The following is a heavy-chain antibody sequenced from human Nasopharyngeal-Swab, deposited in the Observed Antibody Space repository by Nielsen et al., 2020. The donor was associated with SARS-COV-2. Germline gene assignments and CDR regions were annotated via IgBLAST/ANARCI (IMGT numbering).Heavy chain of an antibody. Sequence: ASVKVSCKASGYTFTDYSMHWVRQAPGQGLEWMGWINPKSGGPKYAQKFQGWVTMTRDTSISTAYMELTRLRSDDTAVYYCARNGLEDSSGLDWYFDLWGRGTLVTVSS. D-gene: IGHD3-22*01. V-gene: IGHV1-2*04. CDR3: ARNGLEDSSGLDWYFDL. J-gene: IGHJ2*01. CDR2: INPKSGGP. CDR1: GYTFTDYS.